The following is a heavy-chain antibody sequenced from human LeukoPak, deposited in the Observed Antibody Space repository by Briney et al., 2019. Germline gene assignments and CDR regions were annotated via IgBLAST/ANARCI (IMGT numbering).Heavy chain of an antibody. CDR2: INSSGSTI. J-gene: IGHJ4*02. Sequence: PGGSLRLSCAAYGFTFSSYEMNWVRQAPGKGLEWVSYINSSGSTIYYADSVKGRITSSRDDAKNSLYLQMISLRAEDTAVYYCARDGETSNWGVLFGGQGTLVTVSS. D-gene: IGHD7-27*01. CDR1: GFTFSSYE. V-gene: IGHV3-48*03. CDR3: ARDGETSNWGVLF.